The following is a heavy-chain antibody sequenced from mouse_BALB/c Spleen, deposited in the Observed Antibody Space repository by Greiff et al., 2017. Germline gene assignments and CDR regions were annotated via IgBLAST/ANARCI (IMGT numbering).Heavy chain of an antibody. CDR3: ARDRGSSYADAMDY. D-gene: IGHD1-1*01. J-gene: IGHJ4*01. CDR1: GFSLTSYG. Sequence: VQLVESGPGLVAPSQSLSITCTVSGFSLTSYGVHWVRQPPGKGLEWLGVIWAGGSTNYNSALMSRLSISKDNSKSQVFLKMNSLQTDDTAMYYCARDRGSSYADAMDYWGQGTSVTVSS. V-gene: IGHV2-9*02. CDR2: IWAGGST.